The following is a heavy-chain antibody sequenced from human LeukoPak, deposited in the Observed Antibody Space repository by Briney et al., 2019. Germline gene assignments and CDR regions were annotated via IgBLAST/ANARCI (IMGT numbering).Heavy chain of an antibody. V-gene: IGHV3-30*04. D-gene: IGHD6-6*01. Sequence: GGSLRLSCAASGFTFSSYAMHWVRQAPGKGLEWVAVISYDGINKYYADSVKGRFTISRDNSKNTLYLQMNSLRAEDTAVYYCARDREYSSSSGQGYWGQGTLVTVSS. CDR2: ISYDGINK. CDR1: GFTFSSYA. J-gene: IGHJ4*02. CDR3: ARDREYSSSSGQGY.